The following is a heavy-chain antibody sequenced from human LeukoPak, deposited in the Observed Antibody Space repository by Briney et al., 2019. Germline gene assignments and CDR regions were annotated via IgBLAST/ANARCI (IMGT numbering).Heavy chain of an antibody. Sequence: GASVKVSCKASGYTFTGYYMHWVRQAPGQGLEWMGWINPNSGGTNYAQKFQGRVTMTRDTSTSTVYMELSSLRSEDTAVYYCARWTTTYLDYWGQGTLVTVSS. CDR1: GYTFTGYY. CDR3: ARWTTTYLDY. J-gene: IGHJ4*02. CDR2: INPNSGGT. D-gene: IGHD3/OR15-3a*01. V-gene: IGHV1-2*02.